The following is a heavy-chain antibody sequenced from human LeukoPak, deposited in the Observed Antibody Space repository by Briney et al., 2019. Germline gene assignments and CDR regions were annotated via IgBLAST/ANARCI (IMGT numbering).Heavy chain of an antibody. D-gene: IGHD3-22*01. Sequence: ASVKVSCKASNYTFTSYGISWVRQAPGQGLEWMGWISAYNGNTNYAQKLQGRVTMTTDTSTSTAYMELRSLRSDDTAVYYYARGGGRDYYYDSGGPLYDYWGQGTLVTVSS. J-gene: IGHJ4*02. CDR2: ISAYNGNT. CDR3: ARGGGRDYYYDSGGPLYDY. V-gene: IGHV1-18*01. CDR1: NYTFTSYG.